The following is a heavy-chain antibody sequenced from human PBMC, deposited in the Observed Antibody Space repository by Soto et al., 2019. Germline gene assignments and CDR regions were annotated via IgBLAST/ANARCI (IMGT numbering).Heavy chain of an antibody. CDR3: ARLTRVIKNGYAFDI. V-gene: IGHV4-34*01. D-gene: IGHD4-17*01. CDR2: INHSGST. Sequence: SEPLSLTCAVYGGSFSGYYWSWIRQPPGKGLEWIGEINHSGSTNYNPSLKSRVTISVATSKNQFSLKLSSVTAADTAVYYCARLTRVIKNGYAFDIWGQGTMVTGSS. J-gene: IGHJ3*02. CDR1: GGSFSGYY.